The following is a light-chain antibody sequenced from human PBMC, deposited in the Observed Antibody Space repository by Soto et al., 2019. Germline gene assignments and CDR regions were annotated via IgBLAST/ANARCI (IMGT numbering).Light chain of an antibody. CDR3: QQYNDEPWT. CDR2: DAS. CDR1: QNIGNW. J-gene: IGKJ1*01. Sequence: DIQMTQSPSTLSASVGDRVTITCRASQNIGNWLAWYQQKPGKTPDLLIYDASSLESGVPLRFSGSGSGTEFTLTISSLQTADSATYYCQQYNDEPWTFGQGTKVEIK. V-gene: IGKV1-5*01.